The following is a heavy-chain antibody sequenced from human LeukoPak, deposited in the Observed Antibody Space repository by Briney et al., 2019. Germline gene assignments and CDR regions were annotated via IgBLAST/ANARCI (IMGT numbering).Heavy chain of an antibody. D-gene: IGHD2-8*01. CDR2: MYIGGNT. CDR3: ARGSCFNGNCPFAFDY. Sequence: GGSLRLSCAASGFTVSNSYMAWVRQAPGKGLEWGSIMYIGGNTFHADSVKGRLTISRDNSKNTLDLQMTSLTAEDTAVYYCARGSCFNGNCPFAFDYWGQGSLVTVSS. J-gene: IGHJ4*02. V-gene: IGHV3-66*02. CDR1: GFTVSNSY.